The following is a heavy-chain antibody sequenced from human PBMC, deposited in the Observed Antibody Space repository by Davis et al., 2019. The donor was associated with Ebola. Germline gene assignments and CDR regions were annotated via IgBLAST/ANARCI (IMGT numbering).Heavy chain of an antibody. CDR3: AIETGYSTGTGYYYCGMDV. CDR2: IKQGGSEK. V-gene: IGHV3-7*03. D-gene: IGHD6-25*01. Sequence: GGSLRPSCPPSGFTFSVPAMHWARQAPGKGPEWVAIIKQGGSEKDYVDTVKGRFTISRDNATSPLFLQMTSLRAEDTALYYCAIETGYSTGTGYYYCGMDVWGQGTTVTVSS. CDR1: GFTFSVPA. J-gene: IGHJ6*02.